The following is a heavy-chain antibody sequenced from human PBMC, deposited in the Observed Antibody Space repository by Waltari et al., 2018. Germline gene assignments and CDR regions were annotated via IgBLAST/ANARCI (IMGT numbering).Heavy chain of an antibody. CDR2: IYSDGGT. CDR1: GFTVSSNN. J-gene: IGHJ5*02. CDR3: ARDAT. V-gene: IGHV3-53*01. Sequence: EVQLVESGGGLIQPGGSLRLSCAASGFTVSSNNMIWVRRAPGKGLEWVSVIYSDGGTYYADSVKGRFTIPRDNSKNTVYLQMNSLRAEDTALYYCARDATWGQGTLVTVSS.